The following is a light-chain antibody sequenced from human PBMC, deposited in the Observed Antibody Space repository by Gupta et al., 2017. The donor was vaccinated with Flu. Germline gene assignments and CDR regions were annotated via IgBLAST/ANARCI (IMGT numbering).Light chain of an antibody. CDR2: LEGSGSY. CDR1: SGHSSYI. J-gene: IGLJ1*01. Sequence: VKLTCTLSSGHSSYIIAWHQQQPGKAPRYLMKLEGSGSYNKGSGVPDRFSGSSSGADRYLTISNLQSEDEADYYCETWDSNTHVFGTGTKVTVL. CDR3: ETWDSNTHV. V-gene: IGLV4-60*03.